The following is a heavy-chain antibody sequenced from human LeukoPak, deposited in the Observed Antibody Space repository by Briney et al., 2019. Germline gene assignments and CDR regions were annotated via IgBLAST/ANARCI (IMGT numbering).Heavy chain of an antibody. CDR1: GFTFSSYW. CDR3: ARDIYGGSYYTGDY. CDR2: IKQDGSEK. J-gene: IGHJ4*02. V-gene: IGHV3-7*03. D-gene: IGHD1-26*01. Sequence: GGSLRLSCAASGFTFSSYWMSWVRQAPGKGLEWVANIKQDGSEKYHVDSVKGRFTISRDNAKNSLYLQMNSLRAEDTAVYYCARDIYGGSYYTGDYWGQGTLVTVSS.